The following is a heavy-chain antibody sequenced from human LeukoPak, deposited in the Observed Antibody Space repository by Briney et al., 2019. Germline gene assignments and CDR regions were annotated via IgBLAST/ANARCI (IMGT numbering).Heavy chain of an antibody. V-gene: IGHV4-61*08. CDR1: GGSISSGDYY. CDR2: IYYSGST. D-gene: IGHD3-10*01. Sequence: SETLSLTCTVSGGSISSGDYYWSWIRQPPGKGLEWIAYIYYSGSTNYNPSLKSRVTISLDTSKNQFSLKLGSVTAADTAVYYCARHYYGAGSYQRYFDYWGQGTLVTVSS. J-gene: IGHJ4*02. CDR3: ARHYYGAGSYQRYFDY.